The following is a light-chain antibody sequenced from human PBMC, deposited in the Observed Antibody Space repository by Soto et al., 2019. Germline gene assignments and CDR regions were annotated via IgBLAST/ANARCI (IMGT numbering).Light chain of an antibody. J-gene: IGLJ1*01. CDR2: QVN. CDR1: SSDVGAYNY. Sequence: QSALTQPASVSGSPGQSITISCTGTSSDVGAYNYVSWYQQHPGKAPKLMIYQVNNRPSGVSNRFSGSKSGNTASLTISGLQAEDEADYHCSSFTTSRTYVFGPGTKVTVL. CDR3: SSFTTSRTYV. V-gene: IGLV2-14*01.